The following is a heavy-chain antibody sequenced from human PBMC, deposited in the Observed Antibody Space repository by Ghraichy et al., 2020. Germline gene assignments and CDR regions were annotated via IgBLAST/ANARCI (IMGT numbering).Heavy chain of an antibody. D-gene: IGHD3-22*01. Sequence: GGSLRLSCAASGFIFSSYGMHWVRQAPGKGLEWVAVIWYDGSNKYYADSVKGRFTISRDDSKNTVYLQMNSLRAEYTAVYYCARDCDTSGHYFFDYWGQGTLVTVSS. J-gene: IGHJ4*02. CDR1: GFIFSSYG. CDR3: ARDCDTSGHYFFDY. V-gene: IGHV3-33*01. CDR2: IWYDGSNK.